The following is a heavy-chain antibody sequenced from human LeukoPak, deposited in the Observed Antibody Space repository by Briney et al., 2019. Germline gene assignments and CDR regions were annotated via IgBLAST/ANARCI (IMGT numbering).Heavy chain of an antibody. CDR1: GGTFSSYA. D-gene: IGHD3-16*01. CDR2: IIPSFGTA. CDR3: ARDQGDPPPGGYYYGMDV. Sequence: ASVTVSCKASGGTFSSYAISWVRQAPGQGLEWMGGIIPSFGTANYAQKFQGRVTITADESTSTAYMELSSLRSEDTAVYYCARDQGDPPPGGYYYGMDVWGQGTTVTVFS. J-gene: IGHJ6*02. V-gene: IGHV1-69*01.